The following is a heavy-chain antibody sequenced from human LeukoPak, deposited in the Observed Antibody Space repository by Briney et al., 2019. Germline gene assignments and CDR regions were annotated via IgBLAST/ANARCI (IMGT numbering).Heavy chain of an antibody. Sequence: SETLSLTCAVSGYSISSDYYWSWIRQPPGKGLEWIGYIYYSGSTYYNPSLKSRVTISVDTSKNQFSLKLSSVTAADTAVYYCARVDRSVVASFDYWGQGTLVTVSS. CDR2: IYYSGST. CDR1: GYSISSDYY. CDR3: ARVDRSVVASFDY. D-gene: IGHD2-21*01. J-gene: IGHJ4*02. V-gene: IGHV4-30-4*08.